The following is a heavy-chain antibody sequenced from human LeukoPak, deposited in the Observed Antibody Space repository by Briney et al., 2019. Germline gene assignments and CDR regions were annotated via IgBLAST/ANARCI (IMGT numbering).Heavy chain of an antibody. D-gene: IGHD2-2*01. J-gene: IGHJ2*01. V-gene: IGHV4-31*03. CDR3: ARYGVPAAMRGYWYFDL. CDR2: IYYSGST. Sequence: SETLSLTCTVSGGSISSGGYYWSWIRQHPGKGLEWIGYIYYSGSTYYNPSLKSRVTISVDTSKNQFSLKLSSETAADTAVYYCARYGVPAAMRGYWYFDLWGRGTLVTVSS. CDR1: GGSISSGGYY.